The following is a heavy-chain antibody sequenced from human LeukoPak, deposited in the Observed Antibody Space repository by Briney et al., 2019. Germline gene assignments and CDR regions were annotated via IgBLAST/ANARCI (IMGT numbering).Heavy chain of an antibody. D-gene: IGHD3-22*01. Sequence: SETLSLTCTVSGGSISSYYWSWIRQPPGKGLEWIGYIYYSGSTNYNPSLKSRVTISVDTSKNQFSLKLSSVTAADTAVYYCASSYYDSSGYYPVQLPADYWGQGTLVTVSS. V-gene: IGHV4-59*01. CDR1: GGSISSYY. CDR3: ASSYYDSSGYYPVQLPADY. CDR2: IYYSGST. J-gene: IGHJ4*02.